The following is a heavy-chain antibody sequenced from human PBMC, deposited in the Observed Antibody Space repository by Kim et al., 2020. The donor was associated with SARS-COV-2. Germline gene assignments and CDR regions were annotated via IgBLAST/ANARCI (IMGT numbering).Heavy chain of an antibody. CDR3: ARQLRGGIAVAGAYYFDF. CDR2: IYDSGST. Sequence: SETLSLTCTVSGGSISSSSYYWGWLRQPPGKGLEWFGSIYDSGSTYYNPSLKSRVTISVDTSKHQFSLKLSSVTAADTAVYYCARQLRGGIAVAGAYYFDFWGQETLVTVSS. CDR1: GGSISSSSYY. V-gene: IGHV4-39*01. J-gene: IGHJ4*02. D-gene: IGHD6-19*01.